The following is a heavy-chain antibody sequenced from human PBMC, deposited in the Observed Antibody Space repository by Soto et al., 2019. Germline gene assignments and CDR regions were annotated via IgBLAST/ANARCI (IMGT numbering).Heavy chain of an antibody. CDR2: IYWDDDK. V-gene: IGHV2-5*02. CDR3: AHSHITPPIVVVEPPSS. Sequence: ESGPTLVNPTQTLTLTCTFSGFSLSTSGVGVGWIRQPPGKALEWLALIYWDDDKRYSPSLKSRLTITKDTSKNQVVLTMTNMDPVDTATYYCAHSHITPPIVVVEPPSSWGQGTLVTVSS. D-gene: IGHD2-15*01. J-gene: IGHJ4*02. CDR1: GFSLSTSGVG.